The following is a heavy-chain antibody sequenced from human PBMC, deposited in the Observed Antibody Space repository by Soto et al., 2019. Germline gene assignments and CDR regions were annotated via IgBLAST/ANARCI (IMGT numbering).Heavy chain of an antibody. J-gene: IGHJ5*02. CDR1: GFTVSSNH. D-gene: IGHD6-25*01. CDR2: LNRGGER. Sequence: EVHLVETGGDLIQPGGSLRLSCAAAGFTVSSNHMTWVRQAPGKGLEWVSFLNRGGERYYADSVKGRATTSRDNSKTPLHHQRNGLTVEDTAEYYGATSAARTSHDFDPWGQGTLVTVSS. V-gene: IGHV3-53*02. CDR3: ATSAARTSHDFDP.